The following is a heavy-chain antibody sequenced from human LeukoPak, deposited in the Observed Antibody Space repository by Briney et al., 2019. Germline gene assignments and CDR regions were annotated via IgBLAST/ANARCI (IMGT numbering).Heavy chain of an antibody. Sequence: GGSLRLSCAASGFTFSDFGMHWVRQAPGKGLEWVALISSDGINKYYADSVKGRFTISRDTSKSTLFLQMDSLRAEDTAVYNRAKSRLYSSGSADYWGQGTLVTVSS. CDR3: AKSRLYSSGSADY. CDR1: GFTFSDFG. V-gene: IGHV3-30*18. CDR2: ISSDGINK. J-gene: IGHJ4*02. D-gene: IGHD6-19*01.